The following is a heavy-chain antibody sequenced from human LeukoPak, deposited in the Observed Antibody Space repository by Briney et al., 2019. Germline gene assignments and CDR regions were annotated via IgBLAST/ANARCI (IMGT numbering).Heavy chain of an antibody. CDR3: ARVWSRIAVAGTCFDY. CDR2: IYYSGST. D-gene: IGHD6-19*01. Sequence: PSETLSLTCTVSGGSISSYYWSWIRQPPGKGLEWIGYIYYSGSTNYNPSLKSRVTISVDTSKNQFSLKLSSVTAADTAVYYCARVWSRIAVAGTCFDYWGQGTLVTVSS. V-gene: IGHV4-59*08. CDR1: GGSISSYY. J-gene: IGHJ4*02.